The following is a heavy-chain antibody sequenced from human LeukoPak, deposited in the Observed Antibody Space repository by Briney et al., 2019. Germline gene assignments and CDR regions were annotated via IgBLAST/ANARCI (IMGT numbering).Heavy chain of an antibody. CDR1: GGSISSSSYY. J-gene: IGHJ5*02. CDR2: IYYSGST. V-gene: IGHV4-61*01. CDR3: ARVDGRSSWYFSYNWFDP. Sequence: SETLSLTCTVSGGSISSSSYYWSWIRQPPGKGLEWIGYIYYSGSTNYNPSLKSRVTISVDASKNQFSLKLSSVTAADTAVYYCARVDGRSSWYFSYNWFDPWGQGTPVTVSS. D-gene: IGHD6-13*01.